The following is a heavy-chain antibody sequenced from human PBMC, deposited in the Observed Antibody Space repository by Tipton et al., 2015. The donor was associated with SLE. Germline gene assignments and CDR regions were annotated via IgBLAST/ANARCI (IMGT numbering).Heavy chain of an antibody. V-gene: IGHV4-4*07. CDR1: GDSINSHY. D-gene: IGHD6-13*01. CDR2: IYPSGSI. Sequence: TLSLTCTVSGDSINSHYWSWIRQPAGKGLQWIGRIYPSGSINYNPSLKSRVTMSVDTSKNQFSLRLNSVTAADTALYYCARHDWPRAAAGRLGVFDSWGQGTLVTVSS. CDR3: ARHDWPRAAAGRLGVFDS. J-gene: IGHJ4*02.